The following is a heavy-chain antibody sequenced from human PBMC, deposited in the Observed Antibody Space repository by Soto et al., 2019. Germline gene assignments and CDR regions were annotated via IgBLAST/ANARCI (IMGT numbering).Heavy chain of an antibody. CDR1: GYTFTSYG. CDR3: SSTHDAFDI. Sequence: QVQLVQSGAEVKKPGASVKVSCKASGYTFTSYGITWVRQAPGQGLEWIGWISAYHGNTNYAQKLQGRVTMTTDTATSKGYIERRSLRCDDTAVDYCSSTHDAFDIWGQGAMVTGSS. CDR2: ISAYHGNT. J-gene: IGHJ3*02. D-gene: IGHD2-2*01. V-gene: IGHV1-18*01.